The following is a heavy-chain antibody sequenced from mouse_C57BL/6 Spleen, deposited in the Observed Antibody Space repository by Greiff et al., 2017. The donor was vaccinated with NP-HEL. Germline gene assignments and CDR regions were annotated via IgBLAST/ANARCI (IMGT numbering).Heavy chain of an antibody. CDR3: ATGAYYGSSYSAMDY. CDR1: GYTFTDYN. V-gene: IGHV1-18*01. CDR2: INPNNGGT. D-gene: IGHD1-1*01. Sequence: EVKLMESGPELVKPGASVKIPCKASGYTFTDYNMDWVKQSHGKSLEWIGDINPNNGGTIYNQKFKGKATLTVDKSSSTAYMELRSLTSEDTAVYYCATGAYYGSSYSAMDYWGQGTSVTVSS. J-gene: IGHJ4*01.